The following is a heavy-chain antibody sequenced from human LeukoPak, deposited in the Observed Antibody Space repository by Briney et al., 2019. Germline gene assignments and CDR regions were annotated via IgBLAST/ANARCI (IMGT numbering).Heavy chain of an antibody. CDR2: TNSGGTST. Sequence: PGGSLRLSCATSGFPFSDFSMSWVRQAPGKGLEWISTTNSGGTSTYYAESVKGRFTISRDNSKNTLYLQMSSLRVEDTAVYYCAKQSYARSLGEGGPGTPVSVSS. CDR3: AKQSYARSLGE. V-gene: IGHV3-23*01. J-gene: IGHJ4*02. D-gene: IGHD2-8*01. CDR1: GFPFSDFS.